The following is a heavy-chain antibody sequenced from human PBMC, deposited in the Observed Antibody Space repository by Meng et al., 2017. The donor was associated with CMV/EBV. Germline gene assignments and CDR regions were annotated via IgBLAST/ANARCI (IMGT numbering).Heavy chain of an antibody. CDR3: AKDLAKQQLLAFDI. CDR1: GFTLSSYG. Sequence: LSLTCAASGFTLSSYGMHWVRQAPGKGLEWVASIRYDGSNKYYADSVKGRFTISRDNSKNTLYLQMNSLRAEDTAVYYCAKDLAKQQLLAFDIWGQGTMVTVSS. D-gene: IGHD6-13*01. CDR2: IRYDGSNK. V-gene: IGHV3-30*02. J-gene: IGHJ3*02.